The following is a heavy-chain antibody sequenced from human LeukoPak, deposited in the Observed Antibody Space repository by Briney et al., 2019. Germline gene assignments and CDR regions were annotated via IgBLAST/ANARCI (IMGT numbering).Heavy chain of an antibody. CDR3: ARAKRGSATVTTLDY. CDR2: INPNSGGT. J-gene: IGHJ4*02. V-gene: IGHV1-2*02. CDR1: GYTFTGYY. Sequence: ASVKVSCKASGYTFTGYYMRWVRQAPGQGLEWMGWINPNSGGTNYAQKFQGRVTMTRDTSISTAYMELSRLRSDDTAVYYCARAKRGSATVTTLDYWGQGTLVTVSS. D-gene: IGHD4-17*01.